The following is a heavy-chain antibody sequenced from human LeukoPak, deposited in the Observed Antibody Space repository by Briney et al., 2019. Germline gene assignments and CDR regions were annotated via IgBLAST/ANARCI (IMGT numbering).Heavy chain of an antibody. J-gene: IGHJ4*02. CDR2: IFYTGTT. V-gene: IGHV4-59*01. CDR1: GGSISPNY. Sequence: SEILSLACTVSGGSISPNYWRWIRQPPGKGLEWIGSIFYTGTTNYNPSLKSRVTISVDTSKNQFSLSLTSVTAADTAVYYCASGRLGYNSPFDSWGQGTLVTVSS. CDR3: ASGRLGYNSPFDS. D-gene: IGHD5-24*01.